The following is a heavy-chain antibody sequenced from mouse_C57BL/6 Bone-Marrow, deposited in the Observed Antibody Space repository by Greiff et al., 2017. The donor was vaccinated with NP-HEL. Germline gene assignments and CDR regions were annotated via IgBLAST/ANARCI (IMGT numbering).Heavy chain of an antibody. J-gene: IGHJ1*03. Sequence: QVQLQQPGAELVKPGASVKLSCKASGYTFTSYWMQWVKQRHGQGLEWIGEIDPSDSYTNYNKKFKGKATLTVDASSSTAYRQLSSLTSEDAAVYYCARRRTGAWYFDVWGTGTTVTVAS. CDR2: IDPSDSYT. V-gene: IGHV1-50*01. CDR1: GYTFTSYW. CDR3: ARRRTGAWYFDV.